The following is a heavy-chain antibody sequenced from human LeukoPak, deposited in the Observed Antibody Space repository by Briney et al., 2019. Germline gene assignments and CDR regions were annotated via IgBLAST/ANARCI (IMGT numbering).Heavy chain of an antibody. CDR3: AREGATTAFDY. Sequence: GASVKVSCKASAYTFTDYYLHWVRQAPGQGLEWMGRINPNSDYTDYAQKFQGRVTMTRDTSIRTAYMELSSLRSDDTAMYYCAREGATTAFDYWGQGTLVTVSS. V-gene: IGHV1-2*02. CDR2: INPNSDYT. J-gene: IGHJ4*02. CDR1: AYTFTDYY. D-gene: IGHD1-26*01.